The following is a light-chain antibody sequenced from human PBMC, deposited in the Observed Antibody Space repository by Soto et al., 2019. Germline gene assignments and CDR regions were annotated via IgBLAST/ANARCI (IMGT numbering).Light chain of an antibody. Sequence: EIVMTQSPATLSVSPGERATLSCRASQSVSSNLAWSQQKPGQAPRLLIYGASTRATGIPASCSGSGSGTEFTRTISSLQSEDFAVYYCQQYNNWPPYTFGQGTKLEIK. J-gene: IGKJ2*01. CDR3: QQYNNWPPYT. CDR2: GAS. CDR1: QSVSSN. V-gene: IGKV3-15*01.